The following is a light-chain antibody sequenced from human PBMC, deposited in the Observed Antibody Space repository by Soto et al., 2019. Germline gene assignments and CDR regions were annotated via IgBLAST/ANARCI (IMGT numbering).Light chain of an antibody. CDR3: QQFNSYPRT. J-gene: IGKJ4*01. Sequence: AIQLTQSPSSLSASVGDRVTITCRASQGISSALAWYQQKPGKAPNLLIYDASTLESGVPSRFSGGGSLTDFTLTISSLQPEDFSTYYCQQFNSYPRTIGGGTKVEIK. CDR1: QGISSA. V-gene: IGKV1-13*02. CDR2: DAS.